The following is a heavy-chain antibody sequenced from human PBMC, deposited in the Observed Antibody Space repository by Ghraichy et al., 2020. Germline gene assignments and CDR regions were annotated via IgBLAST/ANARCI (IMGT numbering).Heavy chain of an antibody. J-gene: IGHJ4*02. CDR2: IWYDGSEK. Sequence: GESLNISCAASGFTYNTHAMHWVRQAPGKGLEWVAFIWYDGSEKKYADTVEGRFTISRDNSKNMVFLEMNSLRAEDTGVYYCARDPPNSGWALDYWGQGTVVTVAS. CDR3: ARDPPNSGWALDY. V-gene: IGHV3-33*01. CDR1: GFTYNTHA. D-gene: IGHD1-26*01.